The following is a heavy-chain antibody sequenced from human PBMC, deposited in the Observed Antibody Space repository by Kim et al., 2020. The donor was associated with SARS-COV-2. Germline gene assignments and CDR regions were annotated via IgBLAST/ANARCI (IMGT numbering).Heavy chain of an antibody. CDR3: ARAAIYDSSLSL. D-gene: IGHD3-22*01. V-gene: IGHV3-33*01. Sequence: YSADSVKGRFTISRDNSKNTLYLQMNSLRAEDTAVYYCARAAIYDSSLSLWGQGTMVTVSS. J-gene: IGHJ3*01.